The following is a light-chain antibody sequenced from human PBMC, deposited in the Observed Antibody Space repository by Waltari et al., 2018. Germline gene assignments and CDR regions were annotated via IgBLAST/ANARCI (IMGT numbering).Light chain of an antibody. CDR2: EVN. CDR3: CSYAGRGTYV. J-gene: IGLJ1*01. CDR1: TSDVGHYDL. Sequence: QSALTQPASASGTPGQSITLSCTGTTSDVGHYDLVSLYQQHQGKAPKLLIWEVNKPPSGVSSRFSGSKSGNTASLTISGLQAEDEADYYCCSYAGRGTYVFGSGTKVTVL. V-gene: IGLV2-23*02.